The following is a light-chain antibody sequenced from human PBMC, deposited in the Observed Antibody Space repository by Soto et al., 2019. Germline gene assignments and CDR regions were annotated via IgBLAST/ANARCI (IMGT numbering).Light chain of an antibody. V-gene: IGKV3-11*01. CDR3: QQYNNWPWT. J-gene: IGKJ1*01. CDR1: QTVSIN. Sequence: EIVLTQSPATLSLSPGGRATLSCRASQTVSINLAWYQQRPGQAPRLLIYDVSNRATGIPARFSGSGSGTDFTLTISSLEPEDFAVYYCQQYNNWPWTFGQGTKVEIK. CDR2: DVS.